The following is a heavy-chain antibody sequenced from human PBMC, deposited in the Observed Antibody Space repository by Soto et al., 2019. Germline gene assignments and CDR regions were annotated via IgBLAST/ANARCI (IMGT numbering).Heavy chain of an antibody. D-gene: IGHD4-17*01. V-gene: IGHV4-59*13. CDR3: ARDSPHGDYVNAFDI. Sequence: AETLSLTCAVSGGSISSYYWSWLRQPPGKGLEWIGYIYYSGSTNYNPSLKSRVTISVDTSKNQFSLKLSSVTAADTAVYYCARDSPHGDYVNAFDIWGQGTMVTVSS. J-gene: IGHJ3*02. CDR1: GGSISSYY. CDR2: IYYSGST.